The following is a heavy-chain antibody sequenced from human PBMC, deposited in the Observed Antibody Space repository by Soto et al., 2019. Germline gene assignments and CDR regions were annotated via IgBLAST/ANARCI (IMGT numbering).Heavy chain of an antibody. CDR1: GFTFSSYW. J-gene: IGHJ6*02. CDR2: RKQDGSEK. CDR3: ARGSSRPYCMDV. Sequence: GGSLRLPCAASGFTFSSYWMSWVRQAPGKGLEWVANRKQDGSEKYYVDSVKGRFTISRDNAKNSLYLQMNSLRAEDTAVYYCARGSSRPYCMDVWGQGTTVTVSS. V-gene: IGHV3-7*01.